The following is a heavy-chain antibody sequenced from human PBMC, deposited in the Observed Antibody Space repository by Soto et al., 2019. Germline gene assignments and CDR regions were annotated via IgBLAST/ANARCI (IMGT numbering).Heavy chain of an antibody. CDR1: GFTFSDAW. CDR2: IKSKTDGETT. D-gene: IGHD5-18*01. CDR3: ARDHNYAFDY. V-gene: IGHV3-15*07. Sequence: GGSLRLSCAASGFTFSDAWMNWVRQAPGKGLEWVGRIKSKTDGETTDYAAPVKGRFIISRDDSKTTVYLQMNSLRDEDTAVYYCARDHNYAFDYGGRETLVTVPS. J-gene: IGHJ4*02.